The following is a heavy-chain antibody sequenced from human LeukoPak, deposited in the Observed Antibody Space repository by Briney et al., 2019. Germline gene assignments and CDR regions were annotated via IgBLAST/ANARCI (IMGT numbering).Heavy chain of an antibody. CDR1: GGSISSHY. CDR2: IYYSGST. Sequence: SETLSLTCTVSGGSISSHYWSWTRQPPGKGLEWIGHIYYSGSTTYNPSLKSRVTMSVDTSKNQFSLKLSSVTAADTAVYFCARDGIIANSLDIWGQGTLVTVSS. CDR3: ARDGIIANSLDI. V-gene: IGHV4-59*11. D-gene: IGHD2-21*01. J-gene: IGHJ3*02.